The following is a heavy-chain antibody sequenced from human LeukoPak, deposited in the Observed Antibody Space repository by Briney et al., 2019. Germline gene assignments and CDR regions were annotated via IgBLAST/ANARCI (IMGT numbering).Heavy chain of an antibody. Sequence: GRSLRLSCAASGFNFDACAMHWVRQVPGRGLEWVSAISGSGGSTYYADSVKGRFTISRDNSKNTLYLQMNSLRAEDTAVYYCAKDGSGWNPGKYWGQGTLVTVSS. J-gene: IGHJ4*02. CDR2: ISGSGGST. D-gene: IGHD6-19*01. CDR1: GFNFDACA. CDR3: AKDGSGWNPGKY. V-gene: IGHV3-23*01.